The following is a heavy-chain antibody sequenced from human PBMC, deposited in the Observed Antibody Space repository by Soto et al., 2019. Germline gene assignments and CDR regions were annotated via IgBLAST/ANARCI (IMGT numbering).Heavy chain of an antibody. Sequence: GESLKISXKACGFTFTSYWIAWVRQMPGKGLEWMGIIYPGDSDTSYSPSFQGQVTISADKSINTAYLQWSSLKASDTAMYYCAKHEGYCSSTTCSNFDYWGQGTLVTVS. J-gene: IGHJ4*02. CDR2: IYPGDSDT. CDR1: GFTFTSYW. CDR3: AKHEGYCSSTTCSNFDY. D-gene: IGHD2-2*01. V-gene: IGHV5-51*01.